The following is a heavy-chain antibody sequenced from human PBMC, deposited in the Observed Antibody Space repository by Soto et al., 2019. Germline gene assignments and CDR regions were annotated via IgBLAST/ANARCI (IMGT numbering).Heavy chain of an antibody. Sequence: SETLSLTCALSGYSIISGYYWGWLRQPPGEGLEWIWSIYHGGSTYYNPSLNSRVTLSIDMTNNHVSLILNSVTAADTAVYYCARVGPWVPYYYDSSPYTFENWFDPWGQGTLVTVSS. V-gene: IGHV4-38-2*01. D-gene: IGHD3-22*01. CDR2: IYHGGST. CDR3: ARVGPWVPYYYDSSPYTFENWFDP. CDR1: GYSIISGYY. J-gene: IGHJ5*02.